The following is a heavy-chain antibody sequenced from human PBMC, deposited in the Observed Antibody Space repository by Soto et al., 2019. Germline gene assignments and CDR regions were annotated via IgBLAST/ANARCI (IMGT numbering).Heavy chain of an antibody. D-gene: IGHD3-16*01. V-gene: IGHV3-64D*06. CDR1: GFTFSNYA. Sequence: GGSLRLSCSASGFTFSNYALHWVRQAPGKGLEYVSSIGTNGDSTFYAESVKGRFTISRDNSKNTLYLQMRNLGPEDTAVYYCVKPPASYIDSYAYYPVWGQGTLVTVSS. J-gene: IGHJ4*02. CDR3: VKPPASYIDSYAYYPV. CDR2: IGTNGDST.